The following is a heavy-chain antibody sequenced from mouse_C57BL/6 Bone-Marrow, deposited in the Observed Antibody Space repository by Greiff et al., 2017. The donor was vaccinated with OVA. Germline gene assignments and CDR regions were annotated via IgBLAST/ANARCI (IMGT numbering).Heavy chain of an antibody. V-gene: IGHV5-16*01. D-gene: IGHD3-2*02. CDR2: INYDGSSN. J-gene: IGHJ2*01. CDR1: GFTFSDYY. Sequence: DVMLVESEGGLVQPGSSLKLSCTASGFTFSDYYMAWVRQVPEKGLEWVANINYDGSSNYYLASLTSRFIISRNNAKNMLYRQMIMLKTEDTATYYCSRVDSAGYDYWCQGTTLTVSS. CDR3: SRVDSAGYDY.